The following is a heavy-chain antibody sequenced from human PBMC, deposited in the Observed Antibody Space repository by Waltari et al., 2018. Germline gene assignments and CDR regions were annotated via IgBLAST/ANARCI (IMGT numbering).Heavy chain of an antibody. CDR3: ARVHYDFWSGYYI. V-gene: IGHV1-8*02. J-gene: IGHJ4*02. CDR1: GYPFSDYD. D-gene: IGHD3-3*01. CDR2: INPKSGNT. Sequence: QMQLVQSGAEVKTPGASVKVSCKASGYPFSDYDINWVRQATGHGLEWMGWINPKSGNTVSAQNFQDRVTITRDPSTSTVYMELSSLRSDDAAVYYCARVHYDFWSGYYIWGQGTLVTVPS.